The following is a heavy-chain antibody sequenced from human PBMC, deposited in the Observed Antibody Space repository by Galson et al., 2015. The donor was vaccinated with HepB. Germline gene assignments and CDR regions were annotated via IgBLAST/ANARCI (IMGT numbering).Heavy chain of an antibody. D-gene: IGHD3-16*02. CDR2: ISYDGSNK. Sequence: SLRLSCAASGFTFSSYAMHWVRQAPGKGLEWVAVISYDGSNKYYADSVKGRFTISRDNSKNTLYLQMNSLRAEDTAVYYCARDLSTLLGELSLGFVYWGQGTLVTVSS. CDR1: GFTFSSYA. CDR3: ARDLSTLLGELSLGFVY. V-gene: IGHV3-30*04. J-gene: IGHJ4*02.